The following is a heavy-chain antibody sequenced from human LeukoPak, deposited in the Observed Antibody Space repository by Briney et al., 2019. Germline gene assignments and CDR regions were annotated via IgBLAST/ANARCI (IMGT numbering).Heavy chain of an antibody. J-gene: IGHJ4*02. CDR1: GYTFTSYG. CDR3: ARGDTLYGSSAHAGY. CDR2: ISAYNGNT. Sequence: ASVKVSCTASGYTFTSYGISWVRQAPGQGLEWMGWISAYNGNTNYAQKLQGRVTMTTDTSTSTTYMELRSLRSDDTAVYYCARGDTLYGSSAHAGYWGQGTLVTVSS. D-gene: IGHD6-13*01. V-gene: IGHV1-18*01.